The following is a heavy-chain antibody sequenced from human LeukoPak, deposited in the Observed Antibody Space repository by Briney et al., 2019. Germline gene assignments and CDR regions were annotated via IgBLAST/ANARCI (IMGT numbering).Heavy chain of an antibody. CDR1: GGSISSSSYY. Sequence: SETLSLTCTVSGGSISSSSYYWGWIRQPPGKGLEWIGSIFYSGNTYYNPSLKSRVTISVDTSKNQFSLKLSSVTAADTAVYYCARYLVKAVAGKAFDYWGQGTLVTVSS. J-gene: IGHJ4*02. CDR2: IFYSGNT. V-gene: IGHV4-39*07. D-gene: IGHD6-19*01. CDR3: ARYLVKAVAGKAFDY.